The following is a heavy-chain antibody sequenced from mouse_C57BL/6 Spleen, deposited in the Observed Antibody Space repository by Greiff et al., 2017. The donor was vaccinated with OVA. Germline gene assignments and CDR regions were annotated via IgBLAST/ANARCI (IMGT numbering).Heavy chain of an antibody. CDR2: IYPGDGDT. J-gene: IGHJ2*01. Sequence: QVQLKESGPELVKPGASVKISCKASGYAFSSSWMNWVKQRPGKGLEWIGRIYPGDGDTNYNGKFKGKATLTADKSSSTAYMQLSSLTSEDSAVYFCARGGYDDYWGQGTTLTVSS. CDR1: GYAFSSSW. CDR3: ARGGYDDY. D-gene: IGHD2-2*01. V-gene: IGHV1-82*01.